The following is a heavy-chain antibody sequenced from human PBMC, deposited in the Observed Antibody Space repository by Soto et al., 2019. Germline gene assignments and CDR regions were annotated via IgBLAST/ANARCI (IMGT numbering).Heavy chain of an antibody. J-gene: IGHJ4*02. D-gene: IGHD2-21*02. Sequence: QVQLVQSGAEVKKPGSSVKVSCKASGGTFSSYAISWVRQAPGQGLEWMGGIIPIFGTANYAQKFQGRVTITADKSTSTAYMGLSSLRSEDTAVYYCASRSSVTAVPLFDYWGQGTLVTVSS. V-gene: IGHV1-69*06. CDR2: IIPIFGTA. CDR1: GGTFSSYA. CDR3: ASRSSVTAVPLFDY.